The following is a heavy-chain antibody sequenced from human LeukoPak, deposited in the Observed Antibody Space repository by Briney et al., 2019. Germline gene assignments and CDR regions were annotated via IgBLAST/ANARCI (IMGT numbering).Heavy chain of an antibody. CDR2: VYSGGGT. V-gene: IGHV3-66*04. CDR1: GFTVSSDH. Sequence: GESLRLSCAASGFTVSSDHMSWVRQAPGKGLEWVSVVYSGGGTYYADSVKGRFTVSRDNSKNTVYLQMNSLRAEDTAMYYCARHDYLEFWGQGTLVTVPS. J-gene: IGHJ4*02. CDR3: ARHDYLEF.